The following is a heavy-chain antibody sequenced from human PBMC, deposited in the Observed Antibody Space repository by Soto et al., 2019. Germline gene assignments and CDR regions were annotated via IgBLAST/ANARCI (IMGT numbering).Heavy chain of an antibody. V-gene: IGHV4-59*13. CDR2: IYHSGNA. J-gene: IGHJ4*02. D-gene: IGHD2-2*01. Sequence: QVQLHESGPGLVKPSETLSLTCTVSGDSIRNVYWSWIRQPPGKGLEWIGFIYHSGNAKYNPYLKSRVDMSVDSYQNQLALRLNSVTAADSAVYFYARAHAPTLPFDSWGQGTLVTVSS. CDR1: GDSIRNVY. CDR3: ARAHAPTLPFDS.